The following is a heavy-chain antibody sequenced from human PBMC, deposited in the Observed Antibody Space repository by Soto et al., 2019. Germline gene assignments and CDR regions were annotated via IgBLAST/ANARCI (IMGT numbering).Heavy chain of an antibody. D-gene: IGHD3-10*01. V-gene: IGHV3-9*01. CDR2: ISWNSGSI. J-gene: IGHJ4*02. CDR1: GFTFDDYA. CDR3: AKDSAEVPQVRAFDY. Sequence: PGGSLRLSCAASGFTFDDYAMHWVRQAPGKGLEWVSGISWNSGSIGYADSVKGRFTISRDNAKNSLYLQMNSLRAEDTALYYCAKDSAEVPQVRAFDYWGQGTLVTVSS.